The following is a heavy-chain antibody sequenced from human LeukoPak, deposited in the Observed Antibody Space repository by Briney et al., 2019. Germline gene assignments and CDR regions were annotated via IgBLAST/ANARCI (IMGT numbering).Heavy chain of an antibody. Sequence: GGSLRLSCATSGFTFSSFNMNWVRQAPAKGLEWVSHISSSSDYISYADSVKGRFTISRDNAKNSLYLQMNSLRAEDTAVYYCASASSGGSCYLWGQGTLVTVSS. V-gene: IGHV3-21*01. CDR1: GFTFSSFN. D-gene: IGHD2-15*01. J-gene: IGHJ5*02. CDR2: ISSSSDYI. CDR3: ASASSGGSCYL.